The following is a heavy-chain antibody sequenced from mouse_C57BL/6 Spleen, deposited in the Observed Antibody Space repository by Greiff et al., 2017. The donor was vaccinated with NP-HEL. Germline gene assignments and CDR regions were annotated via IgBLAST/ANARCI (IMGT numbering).Heavy chain of an antibody. J-gene: IGHJ2*01. CDR3: TRFYGKGY. V-gene: IGHV1-7*01. CDR1: GYTFTSYW. CDR2: INPSSGYT. Sequence: QVQLQQSGAELAKPGASVKLSCKASGYTFTSYWMHWVKQRPGQGLEWIGYINPSSGYTKYNQKFKDKATLTADKSPSTAYMQLSSLTYEDSAVYYCTRFYGKGYWGQGTTLTVSS. D-gene: IGHD1-1*01.